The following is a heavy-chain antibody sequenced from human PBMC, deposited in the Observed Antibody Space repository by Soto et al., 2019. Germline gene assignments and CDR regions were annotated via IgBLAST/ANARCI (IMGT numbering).Heavy chain of an antibody. D-gene: IGHD2-2*02. CDR1: GSTRNWPF. CDR2: IDPSASYT. J-gene: IGHJ3*02. V-gene: IGHV5-10-1*01. CDR3: ARHDDIVVAPAAISAFDI. Sequence: YGSTRNWPFTSFVLEMARKVREWMERIDPSASYTNYSPSFHGHVTISADKSISTAYLQWSSLKASDTAMYYGARHDDIVVAPAAISAFDIWGQGTMVTVSS.